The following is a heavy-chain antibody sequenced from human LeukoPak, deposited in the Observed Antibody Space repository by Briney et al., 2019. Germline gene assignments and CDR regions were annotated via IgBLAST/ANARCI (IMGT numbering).Heavy chain of an antibody. Sequence: KPSETLSLTCAVSGYSISSGYYWGWIRQPPGEGLEWIGGIYHSGSTYYNPSLKSRVTISVDTSKNQFSLKLSSVTAADTAVYYCARSSYCYDLYNWFDPWGQGTLVTVSS. D-gene: IGHD5-18*01. CDR1: GYSISSGYY. J-gene: IGHJ5*02. V-gene: IGHV4-38-2*01. CDR2: IYHSGST. CDR3: ARSSYCYDLYNWFDP.